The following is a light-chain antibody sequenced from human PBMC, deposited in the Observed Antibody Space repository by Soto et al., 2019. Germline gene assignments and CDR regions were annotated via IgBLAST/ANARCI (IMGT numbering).Light chain of an antibody. J-gene: IGKJ1*01. V-gene: IGKV1-5*03. CDR3: QQYNSYPWT. CDR2: KAS. Sequence: DIQMTQYPCTLSTSVVDRVTITCRASQSISSGLAWYQQKPGKAPKLLIYKASSLESGVPSRFSGSGSGTEFTLTISSLQPDDFATYYGQQYNSYPWTFGQGTKVDI. CDR1: QSISSG.